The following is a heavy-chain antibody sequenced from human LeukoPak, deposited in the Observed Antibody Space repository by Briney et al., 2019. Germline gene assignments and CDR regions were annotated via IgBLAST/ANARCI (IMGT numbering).Heavy chain of an antibody. CDR3: ARVRYYDGSGYNYFDY. V-gene: IGHV4-34*01. J-gene: IGHJ4*02. Sequence: PSETLSLTCAVSGGSFSAYYWSWIRQPPGKGLEWIGEINHSGSTNCNPSLKSRVTISVDTSKNQFSLKLSSVTAADTAVYYCARVRYYDGSGYNYFDYWGQGTLVTVSS. D-gene: IGHD3-22*01. CDR2: INHSGST. CDR1: GGSFSAYY.